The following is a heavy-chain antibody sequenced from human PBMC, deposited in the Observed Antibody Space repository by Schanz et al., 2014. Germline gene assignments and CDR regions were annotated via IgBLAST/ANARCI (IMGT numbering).Heavy chain of an antibody. CDR3: AAHETLSTTACYPS. CDR2: ISSSGNII. V-gene: IGHV3-11*01. J-gene: IGHJ4*02. D-gene: IGHD2-2*01. Sequence: QVLLVESGGGLVKPGGSLRLSCSASGFTFSDSFMSWIRQTPGKGLEWLSYISSSGNIIHYADSVKGRFTISRDNAKXSLYLQMTGLRAEDTAVYYCAAHETLSTTACYPSWGQGTLVAVSS. CDR1: GFTFSDSF.